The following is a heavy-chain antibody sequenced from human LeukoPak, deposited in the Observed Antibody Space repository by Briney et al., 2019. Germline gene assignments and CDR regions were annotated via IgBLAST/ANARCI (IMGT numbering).Heavy chain of an antibody. CDR2: ISGSGGST. Sequence: GGSLRLSCAASGFTFSSYAMSWVRQAPGKGLEWVSAISGSGGSTYYADSVKGRFTISRDNSKNTLYLQMNSLRAEDTAVYYCAKDLHYGSGSQIDYWGQGTLVTVSS. J-gene: IGHJ4*02. CDR1: GFTFSSYA. CDR3: AKDLHYGSGSQIDY. V-gene: IGHV3-23*01. D-gene: IGHD3-10*01.